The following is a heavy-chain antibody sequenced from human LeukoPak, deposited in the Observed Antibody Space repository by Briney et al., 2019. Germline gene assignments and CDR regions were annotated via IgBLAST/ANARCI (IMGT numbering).Heavy chain of an antibody. J-gene: IGHJ3*02. Sequence: GGSLRLSCAASGFTLSDHFLDWVRQAPGKGLEWVGRSRNKANSYTTEYAASVKGRFTFSGDDSKNSLFLQMNSLKTEDTAVYYCVGHRYCSIPSGYGVFDIGGKGKMVTVSS. CDR3: VGHRYCSIPSGYGVFDI. CDR1: GFTLSDHF. CDR2: SRNKANSYTT. V-gene: IGHV3-72*01. D-gene: IGHD2-2*01.